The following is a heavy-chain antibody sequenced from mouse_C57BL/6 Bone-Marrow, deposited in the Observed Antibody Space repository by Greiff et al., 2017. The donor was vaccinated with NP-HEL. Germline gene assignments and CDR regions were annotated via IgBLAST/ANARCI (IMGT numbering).Heavy chain of an antibody. CDR2: IYPRSGNT. J-gene: IGHJ2*01. CDR1: GYTFTSYG. Sequence: VQLQESGAELARPGASVKLSCKASGYTFTSYGISWVKQRTGQGLEWIGEIYPRSGNTYYNEKFKGKATLTADKSSSTAYMELRSLTSEDSAVYFCARGEYYGSSYGYWGQGTTLTVSS. D-gene: IGHD1-1*01. V-gene: IGHV1-81*01. CDR3: ARGEYYGSSYGY.